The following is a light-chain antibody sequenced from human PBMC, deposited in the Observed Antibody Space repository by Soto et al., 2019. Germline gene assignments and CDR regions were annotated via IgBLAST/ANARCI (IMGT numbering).Light chain of an antibody. CDR1: QTVGSN. CDR2: GAS. Sequence: ETVMTQSPATLSVSPGERATLSCRASQTVGSNLAWYQQTPGRAPRLLIYGASTRATGIPARFSGGGSGTEFTLTISSLQSEDFAVYCCQQYNDWPRTFGQGTKVEI. J-gene: IGKJ1*01. V-gene: IGKV3-15*01. CDR3: QQYNDWPRT.